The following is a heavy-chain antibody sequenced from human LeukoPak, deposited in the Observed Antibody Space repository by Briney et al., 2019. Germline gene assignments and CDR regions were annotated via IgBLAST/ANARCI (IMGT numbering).Heavy chain of an antibody. J-gene: IGHJ4*02. V-gene: IGHV3-7*03. D-gene: IGHD1-26*01. CDR1: GFTFSNSW. Sequence: GGSLRLSCAASGFTFSNSWMTWVRQVPGKGLEWVATINGEGSDKYYVDSVKGRFTISRDNAKSSVYLQMNSLRAEDTALYYCARGIDSSGTYSGWGFHLRYWGQGTLVTVSS. CDR3: ARGIDSSGTYSGWGFHLRY. CDR2: INGEGSDK.